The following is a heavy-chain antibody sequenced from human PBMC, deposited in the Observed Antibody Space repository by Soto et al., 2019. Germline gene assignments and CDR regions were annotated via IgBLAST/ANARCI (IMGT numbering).Heavy chain of an antibody. CDR2: IRNQVNSHST. D-gene: IGHD2-21*01. Sequence: EVQLVESGGGVVQPGGSLRLSCAASGFTFSDHYMDWVRQAPGKGLDWVGRIRNQVNSHSTEYAASVKGRFTISRDDSKNSLDLQMNSLKTEDTAVYYCAKVSVSDYSFDYWGQGILVTVSS. V-gene: IGHV3-72*01. CDR1: GFTFSDHY. J-gene: IGHJ4*02. CDR3: AKVSVSDYSFDY.